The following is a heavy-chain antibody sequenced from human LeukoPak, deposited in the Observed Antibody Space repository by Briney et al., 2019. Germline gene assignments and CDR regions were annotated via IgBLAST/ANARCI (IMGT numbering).Heavy chain of an antibody. CDR3: ARLLDNDSSGDPDTFDM. V-gene: IGHV4-59*11. Sequence: SETLSLTCSVSGGSMSRHYWSWIRQPPGKGLEWIGYIYYNGITYYNPSLQSRVTISIDTSKNLFSLKLTSVTAADTAVYSCARLLDNDSSGDPDTFDMWGQGTMVTVSS. J-gene: IGHJ3*02. CDR2: IYYNGIT. D-gene: IGHD3-22*01. CDR1: GGSMSRHY.